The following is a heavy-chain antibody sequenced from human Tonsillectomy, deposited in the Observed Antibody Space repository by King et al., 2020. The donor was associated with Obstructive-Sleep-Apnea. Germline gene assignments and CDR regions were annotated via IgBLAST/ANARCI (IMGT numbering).Heavy chain of an antibody. V-gene: IGHV3-43*01. J-gene: IGHJ3*02. D-gene: IGHD3-22*01. CDR1: GFTFDDYT. Sequence: VQLVESGGVVVQPGGSLRLSCAASGFTFDDYTMHWVRQAPGKGLEGVSLISWDGGSTYYADSVKGRFTISRDNSKNSLYLQMNSLRTEDTALYYCAKGRTMIVILDAFDIWGQGTMVTVSS. CDR2: ISWDGGST. CDR3: AKGRTMIVILDAFDI.